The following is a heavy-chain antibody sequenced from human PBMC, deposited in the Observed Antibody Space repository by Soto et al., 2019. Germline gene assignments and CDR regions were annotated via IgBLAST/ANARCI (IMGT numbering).Heavy chain of an antibody. CDR2: ISGYNGDT. J-gene: IGHJ4*02. CDR3: ARDVEYSTSLCEH. CDR1: GYTFPNHG. Sequence: QVQMKQSGGEVKKPGASVKVSCKTSGYTFPNHGVNWVRQAPGQGLEWLGYISGYNGDTDYDQKFQERFTMSIDKTTNTVVMELRNLRSDDSAVYYCARDVEYSTSLCEHWGQGTPVIVS. D-gene: IGHD4-4*01. V-gene: IGHV1-18*04.